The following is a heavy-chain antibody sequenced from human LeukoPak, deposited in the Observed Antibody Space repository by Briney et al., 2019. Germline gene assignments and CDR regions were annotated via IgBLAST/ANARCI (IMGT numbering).Heavy chain of an antibody. D-gene: IGHD5-18*01. CDR3: VSPRGFSYGYFDY. J-gene: IGHJ4*02. Sequence: SETLSLTCTVSGGSISSSSAYWGWIRQPPGKGLEWIGSIYYSKNTYYNPSLKGRVTISADTSKNQFSLTLGSVSATDTAVYYCVSPRGFSYGYFDYWGQGTLVTVFS. V-gene: IGHV4-39*01. CDR2: IYYSKNT. CDR1: GGSISSSSAY.